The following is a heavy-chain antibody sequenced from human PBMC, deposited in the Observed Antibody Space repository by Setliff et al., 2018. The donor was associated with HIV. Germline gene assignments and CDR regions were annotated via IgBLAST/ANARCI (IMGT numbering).Heavy chain of an antibody. CDR2: ISGPGGTA. V-gene: IGHV3-23*01. D-gene: IGHD6-13*01. Sequence: GGSLRLSCAASGFTFTSYVMNWVRQAPGKGLEWVSAISGPGGTAYYADSVKGRLTISRDNSKNTLYLQMNSLRAEDTAVYYCAKGDSSSEGMDVWGKGATVTV. CDR3: AKGDSSSEGMDV. J-gene: IGHJ6*03. CDR1: GFTFTSYV.